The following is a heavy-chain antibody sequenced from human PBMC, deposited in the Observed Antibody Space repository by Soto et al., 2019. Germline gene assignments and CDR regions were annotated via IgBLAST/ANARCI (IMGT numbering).Heavy chain of an antibody. Sequence: EVQLVESGGGLVQPGGSLRLSCAASGFTFSDHNMDWVRQAPGKGLEWVGRTRNKANSYTTEYAASVKGRFTISRDDSKNSLYQQMNSLKIEDTAMYYCARLAPDWGQGTLVTVSS. CDR2: TRNKANSYTT. CDR1: GFTFSDHN. CDR3: ARLAPD. V-gene: IGHV3-72*01. J-gene: IGHJ4*02.